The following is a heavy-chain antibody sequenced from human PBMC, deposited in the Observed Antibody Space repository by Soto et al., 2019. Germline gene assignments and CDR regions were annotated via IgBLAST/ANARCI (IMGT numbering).Heavy chain of an antibody. CDR1: GGSISSSNW. CDR2: IYRSGST. Sequence: QVQLQESGPGLVKPSGTLSLTCVVSGGSISSSNWWCWVRQSPGKGLEWIGEIYRSGSTNYNLSLKSRVPISLDKSKNQFSLKLSSVTAADTAVYYCASMGGLNDAFDIWGQGTMVTVSS. CDR3: ASMGGLNDAFDI. V-gene: IGHV4-4*02. J-gene: IGHJ3*02. D-gene: IGHD6-25*01.